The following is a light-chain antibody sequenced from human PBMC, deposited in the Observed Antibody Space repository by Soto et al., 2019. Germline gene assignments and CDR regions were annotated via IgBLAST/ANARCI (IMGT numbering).Light chain of an antibody. J-gene: IGKJ4*01. CDR2: GAS. CDR3: QPYGSSLR. CDR1: QSVSSSY. V-gene: IGKV3-20*01. Sequence: EIVLTQSPGTLSLSPGERATLSCRASQSVSSSYLAWYQQNPGQAPRLLIYGASSRATGIPDRFSGSGSETDFTLTISRLEPEDFAVYYCQPYGSSLRFGGGTKVEIK.